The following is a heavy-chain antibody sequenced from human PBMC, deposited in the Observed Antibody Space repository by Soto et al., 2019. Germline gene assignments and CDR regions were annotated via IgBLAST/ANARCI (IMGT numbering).Heavy chain of an antibody. CDR3: ARSGDNYNRLDY. D-gene: IGHD1-1*01. V-gene: IGHV3-11*06. Sequence: GGSLRLSCEGSGFTFSDHYISWIRQAPGKGLEWISYSSNSGTFSRYADSVKGRFSISRDNTKNLLYLQMNSLRAEDTAVYYCARSGDNYNRLDYWGQGTPVTVSS. J-gene: IGHJ4*02. CDR1: GFTFSDHY. CDR2: SSNSGTFS.